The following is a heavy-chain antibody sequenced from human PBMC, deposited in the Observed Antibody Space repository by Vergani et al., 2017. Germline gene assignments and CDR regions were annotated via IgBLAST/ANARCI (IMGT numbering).Heavy chain of an antibody. V-gene: IGHV3-30*18. CDR1: GFTFSSYG. CDR2: ISYDGSNK. D-gene: IGHD2-15*01. Sequence: QVQLVESGGGVVQPGRSLRLSCAASGFTFSSYGMHWVRQAPGKGLEWVAVISYDGSNKYYADSVKGRFTISRDNSKNTLYLQMTSLRAEDTAVYYCAKGRGRYCSGGSCYSGKIPYYYYMDVWGKGTTVTVSS. J-gene: IGHJ6*03. CDR3: AKGRGRYCSGGSCYSGKIPYYYYMDV.